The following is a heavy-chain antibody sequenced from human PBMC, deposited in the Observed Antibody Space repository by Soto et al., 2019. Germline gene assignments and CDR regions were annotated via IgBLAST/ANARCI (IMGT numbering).Heavy chain of an antibody. V-gene: IGHV3-21*01. CDR3: ARVRPKVWELLPPYFDY. CDR2: ISSSSSYI. CDR1: GFTFSSYS. J-gene: IGHJ4*02. D-gene: IGHD1-26*01. Sequence: PGGSLRLSCAASGFTFSSYSMNWVRQAPGKGLEWVSSISSSSSYIYYADSVKGRFTISRDNAKNSLYLQMDSLRAEDTAVYYCARVRPKVWELLPPYFDYWGQGTLVTVSS.